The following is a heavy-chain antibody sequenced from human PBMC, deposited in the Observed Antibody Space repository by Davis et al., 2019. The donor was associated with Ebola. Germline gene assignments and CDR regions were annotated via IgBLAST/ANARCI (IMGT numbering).Heavy chain of an antibody. CDR1: GFTFSSSG. CDR2: SGGSASST. V-gene: IGHV3-23*01. J-gene: IGHJ4*02. CDR3: ARRRTSVDC. Sequence: GESLKISCAASGFTFSSSGMSWVRQAPGKGLEWVPSSGGSASSTYYADSVKGRFTIPRDNSKNTLYLQMNSLRADDTAVSYCARRRTSVDCWGQGTLVTVSS.